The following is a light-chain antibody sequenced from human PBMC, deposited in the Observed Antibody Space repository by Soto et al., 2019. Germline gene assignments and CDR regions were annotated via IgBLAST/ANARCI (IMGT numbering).Light chain of an antibody. CDR1: QSITRH. CDR2: ASS. CDR3: QQSYRTPLT. Sequence: DIQMTQSPSSLSASVGDRVTITCRASQSITRHLNWYQQKPGKAPKLLIYASSSLQSGVPSRFSGSGSGTDFTLTISCLQPEDFTTYYCQQSYRTPLTFGPGTRVDIK. J-gene: IGKJ3*01. V-gene: IGKV1-39*01.